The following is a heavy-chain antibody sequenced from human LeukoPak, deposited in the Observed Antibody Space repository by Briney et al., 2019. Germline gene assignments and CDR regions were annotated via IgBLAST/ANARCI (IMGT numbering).Heavy chain of an antibody. CDR1: GFTFSSYG. V-gene: IGHV3-30*02. D-gene: IGHD2-2*01. CDR3: AKEGYCSSTSCRNFDY. J-gene: IGHJ4*02. Sequence: PGRSLRLSCAASGFTFSSYGMDWVRQAPGKGLEWVAFIRYDGSNKYYADSVKGRFTISRDNSKNTLYLQMNSLRAEDTAVYYCAKEGYCSSTSCRNFDYWGQGTLVTVSS. CDR2: IRYDGSNK.